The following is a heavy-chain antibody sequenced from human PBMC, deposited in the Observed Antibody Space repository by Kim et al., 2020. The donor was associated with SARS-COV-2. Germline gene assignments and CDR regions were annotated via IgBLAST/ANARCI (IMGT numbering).Heavy chain of an antibody. J-gene: IGHJ6*02. CDR1: GFTFSSYW. CDR3: ARVWADYGDYGYYYYGMDV. Sequence: GGSLRLSCAASGFTFSSYWMHWVRQAPGKGLVWVSRINSDGSSTSYADSVKGRFTISRDNAKNTLYLQMNSLRAEDTAVYYCARVWADYGDYGYYYYGMDVWGQGTTVTVSS. D-gene: IGHD4-17*01. V-gene: IGHV3-74*01. CDR2: INSDGSST.